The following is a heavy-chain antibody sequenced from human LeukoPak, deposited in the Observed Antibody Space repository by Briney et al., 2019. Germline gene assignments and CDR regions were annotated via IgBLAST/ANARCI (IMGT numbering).Heavy chain of an antibody. J-gene: IGHJ1*01. Sequence: PSETLSLTCSVSNGSINTYYWSWIRQPPGKGLEWIGYIYYSGGTTYNPSLGSRVAISIDTSKNQFSLKVNSVTAADTAVYYCASITVTEIQYFQHWGQGTLVTVSS. CDR3: ASITVTEIQYFQH. D-gene: IGHD6-19*01. CDR1: NGSINTYY. V-gene: IGHV4-59*08. CDR2: IYYSGGT.